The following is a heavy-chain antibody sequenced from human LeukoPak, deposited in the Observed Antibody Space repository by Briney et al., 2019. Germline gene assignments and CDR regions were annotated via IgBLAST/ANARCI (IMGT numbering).Heavy chain of an antibody. CDR1: GDSISSYF. D-gene: IGHD5-12*01. CDR2: LYYSGRT. V-gene: IGHV4-59*01. Sequence: PSETLSLTCTVSGDSISSYFWCWIRQPPGKGLGWIGCLYYSGRTNYSPSLTSRVTLSADTSKNQFSLKLNSVTAADSAIYYCARDYSGYEFDYWGQGTLVTVSS. J-gene: IGHJ4*02. CDR3: ARDYSGYEFDY.